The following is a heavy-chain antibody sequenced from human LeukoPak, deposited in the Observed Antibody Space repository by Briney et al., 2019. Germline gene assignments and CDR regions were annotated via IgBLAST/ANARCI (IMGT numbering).Heavy chain of an antibody. CDR2: TYYRSKWYN. CDR3: ARWAGIGVYYYYYGMDV. J-gene: IGHJ6*02. Sequence: SQTLSLTCAISGDSVSSNSAAWNWIRQSPSRGLEWLGRTYYRSKWYNDYAVSVKSRITINPDTSKNQFSLQLNSVTPEDTAVYYCARWAGIGVYYYYYGMDVWGQGTTVTVSS. D-gene: IGHD3-10*01. CDR1: GDSVSSNSAA. V-gene: IGHV6-1*01.